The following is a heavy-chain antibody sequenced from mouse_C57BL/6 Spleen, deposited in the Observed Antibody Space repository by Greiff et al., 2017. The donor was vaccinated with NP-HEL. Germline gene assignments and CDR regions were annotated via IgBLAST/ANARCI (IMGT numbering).Heavy chain of an antibody. D-gene: IGHD1-1*01. CDR2: IWWDDDK. V-gene: IGHV8-8*01. CDR1: GFSLSTFGMG. Sequence: QVTLKVSGPGILQPSQTLSLTCSFSGFSLSTFGMGVGWIRQPSGKGLEWLAHIWWDDDKYYNPALKSRLTIPKDTSKNQVFLKIANVDTADTATYYCARIEDYYGSSYGDFDYWGQGTTLTVSS. CDR3: ARIEDYYGSSYGDFDY. J-gene: IGHJ2*01.